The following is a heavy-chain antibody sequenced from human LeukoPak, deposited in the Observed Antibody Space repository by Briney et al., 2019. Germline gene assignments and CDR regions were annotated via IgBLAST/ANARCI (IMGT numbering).Heavy chain of an antibody. D-gene: IGHD3-22*01. CDR2: ITSISSAS. Sequence: GGSLRLSCAASGFTFSIYAMSWVRQAPEKGLEWVSSITSISSASFYADSVKGRFTISRDNSRDTLYLQMNSLRAGDTAISYGVKDWPNYYGSNGHYYRQNGDYWGQGTLAAVSS. CDR3: VKDWPNYYGSNGHYYRQNGDY. V-gene: IGHV3-23*01. J-gene: IGHJ4*02. CDR1: GFTFSIYA.